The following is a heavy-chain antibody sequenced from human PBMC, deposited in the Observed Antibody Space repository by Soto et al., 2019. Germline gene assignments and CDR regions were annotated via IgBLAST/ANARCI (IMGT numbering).Heavy chain of an antibody. V-gene: IGHV3-23*01. J-gene: IGHJ6*02. CDR2: ISGSGGST. D-gene: IGHD6-13*01. CDR3: AKSPASPSSSWYKDYYYYYGMDV. Sequence: PGGSLRLSCAASGFTFSSYAMSWVRQAPGKGPEWVSAISGSGGSTYYADSVKGRFTISRDNSKNTLYLQMNSLRAEDTAVYHCAKSPASPSSSWYKDYYYYYGMDVWGQGTTVTVSS. CDR1: GFTFSSYA.